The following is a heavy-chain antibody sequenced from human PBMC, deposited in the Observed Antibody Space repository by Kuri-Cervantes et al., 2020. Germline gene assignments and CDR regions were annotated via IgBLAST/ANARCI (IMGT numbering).Heavy chain of an antibody. CDR3: AKDRSPLNGYCSGGSCYFYYYGMDV. CDR1: GFTFSSYG. V-gene: IGHV3-30*18. CDR2: TSYDGSNK. D-gene: IGHD2-15*01. Sequence: GESLKISCAASGFTFSSYGMHWVRQAPGKGLEWVAVTSYDGSNKYYADSVKGRFTISRDNSKNTLYLQMNSLRAEDTAVYYCAKDRSPLNGYCSGGSCYFYYYGMDVWGQGTTVTVSS. J-gene: IGHJ6*02.